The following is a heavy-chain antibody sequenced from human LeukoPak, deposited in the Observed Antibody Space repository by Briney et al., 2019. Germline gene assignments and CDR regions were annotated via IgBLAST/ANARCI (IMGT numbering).Heavy chain of an antibody. CDR1: GGSISSNSNY. D-gene: IGHD3-22*01. CDR2: ISYGGST. Sequence: PSETLSLTCTVSGGSISSNSNYWAWIRQPPGRGLEWIGSISYGGSTYYSPSLESRVTISVDTSKNQFSLRLSSVTAADTAVYYCARHGRPYYYDSSGYYDYWGQGTLVTVSS. J-gene: IGHJ4*02. CDR3: ARHGRPYYYDSSGYYDY. V-gene: IGHV4-39*01.